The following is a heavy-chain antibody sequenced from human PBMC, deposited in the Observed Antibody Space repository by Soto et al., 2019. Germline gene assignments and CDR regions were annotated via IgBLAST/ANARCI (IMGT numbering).Heavy chain of an antibody. D-gene: IGHD1-1*01. CDR1: GFSFSTST. Sequence: EVQLVDSGGGLVKPGGSLRLSCAASGFSFSTSTMNWVGQAPGKGLEFVSSIGRTGIDRYYIDSVKGRFTISRDNAQNSLYLQMNSLRAEDTALYYCVCDDNRRYWGQGTLVTVSS. CDR3: VCDDNRRY. V-gene: IGHV3-21*01. J-gene: IGHJ4*02. CDR2: IGRTGIDR.